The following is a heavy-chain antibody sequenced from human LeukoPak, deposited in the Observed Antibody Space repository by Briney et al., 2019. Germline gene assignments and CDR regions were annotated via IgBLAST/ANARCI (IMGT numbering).Heavy chain of an antibody. CDR3: ARGGVQLWGNYYYYMDV. Sequence: GGTLRLSCAASVFTFSSYAMHWVRQAPGKGLEYVSAISSNGGSTYYANSVKGRFTISRDNSKNTLYLQMGSLRAEDMAVYYCARGGVQLWGNYYYYMDVWGKGTTVTISS. D-gene: IGHD5-18*01. J-gene: IGHJ6*03. CDR1: VFTFSSYA. CDR2: ISSNGGST. V-gene: IGHV3-64*01.